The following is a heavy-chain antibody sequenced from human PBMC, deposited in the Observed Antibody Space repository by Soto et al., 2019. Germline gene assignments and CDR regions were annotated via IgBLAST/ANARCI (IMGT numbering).Heavy chain of an antibody. J-gene: IGHJ4*02. D-gene: IGHD2-21*02. CDR1: GYSFTSYW. V-gene: IGHV5-51*01. Sequence: GESLKISCKGSGYSFTSYWIGWVRQMPGKGLEWMGIIYPGDSDTRYSPSFQGQVTISADKSISTAYLQWSSLKASDTAMYYCARSWCGGDCYYYFDYWGQGTLVTVSS. CDR2: IYPGDSDT. CDR3: ARSWCGGDCYYYFDY.